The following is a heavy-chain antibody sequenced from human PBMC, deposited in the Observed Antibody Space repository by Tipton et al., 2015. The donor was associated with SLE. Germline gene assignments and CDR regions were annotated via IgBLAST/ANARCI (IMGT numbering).Heavy chain of an antibody. CDR2: FYYGKST. CDR1: GDSISSGSYY. CDR3: ARLISAYDCNFDY. V-gene: IGHV4-39*07. Sequence: TLSLTCTVSGDSISSGSYYWGWIRQPPGKGLEWIGSFYYGKSTFYNPSLKSRVTISVDTSTNRLSLQLSSVTAADTALYYCARLISAYDCNFDYWGQGTLVTVSS. J-gene: IGHJ4*02. D-gene: IGHD5-12*01.